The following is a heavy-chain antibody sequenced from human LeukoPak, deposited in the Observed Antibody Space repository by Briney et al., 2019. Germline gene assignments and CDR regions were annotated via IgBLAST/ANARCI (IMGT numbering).Heavy chain of an antibody. CDR3: ARDITMVRGVDY. V-gene: IGHV1-24*01. D-gene: IGHD3-10*01. CDR1: GYTLTELS. CDR2: FDPEDGET. J-gene: IGHJ4*02. Sequence: ASVKVSCKVSGYTLTELSMHWVRQAPGKGLEWMGGFDPEDGETIYAQKFQGRVTITADKSTSTAYMELSSLRSEDTAVYYCARDITMVRGVDYWGQGTLVTVSS.